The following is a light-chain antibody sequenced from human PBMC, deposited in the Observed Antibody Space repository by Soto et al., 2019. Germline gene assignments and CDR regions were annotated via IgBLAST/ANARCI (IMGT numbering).Light chain of an antibody. V-gene: IGKV3-20*01. CDR1: QAIGSN. J-gene: IGKJ5*01. CDR3: QQYGSSPIA. CDR2: GAS. Sequence: IVLAQSPATLSVSPGERVTLSCRATQAIGSNLAWYLQRPGQAPRLLMYGASTRATDIPARFSGSGSGTDFTLTISRLEPEDFAVYYCQQYGSSPIAFGQGTRLENK.